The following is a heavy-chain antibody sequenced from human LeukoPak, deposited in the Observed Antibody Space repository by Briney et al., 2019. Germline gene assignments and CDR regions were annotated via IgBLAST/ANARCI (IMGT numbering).Heavy chain of an antibody. CDR3: ARGVPYTSGHGDFDY. CDR2: LYYSAST. J-gene: IGHJ4*02. CDR1: GDSISSRGYY. D-gene: IGHD6-19*01. Sequence: PSETLSLTCTVSGDSISSRGYYWGRIRQPPGKGLEWIGSLYYSASTYASPSLRSRVTIFIDTSKNQFSLRLTSVTAADTAVYYCARGVPYTSGHGDFDYWGQGTLVTVSS. V-gene: IGHV4-39*01.